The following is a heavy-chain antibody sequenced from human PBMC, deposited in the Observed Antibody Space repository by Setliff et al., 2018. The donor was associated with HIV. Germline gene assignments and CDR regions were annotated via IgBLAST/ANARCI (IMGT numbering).Heavy chain of an antibody. CDR3: ARGVARQVVIDRWFDP. Sequence: SETLSLTCAVFGGSFSDSYWSWIRQPPGKGLEWIGEISHSGSTVYNPSLKSRVTMSVDASKNLVSLNLNSVTAADTAIYYCARGVARQVVIDRWFDPWGQGTPGTVSS. CDR2: ISHSGST. CDR1: GGSFSDSY. D-gene: IGHD2-21*01. J-gene: IGHJ5*02. V-gene: IGHV4-34*01.